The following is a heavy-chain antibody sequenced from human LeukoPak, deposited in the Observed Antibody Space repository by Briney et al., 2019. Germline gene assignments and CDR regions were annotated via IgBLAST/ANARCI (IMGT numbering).Heavy chain of an antibody. D-gene: IGHD3-10*01. V-gene: IGHV3-11*05. CDR2: ISTSSSYT. J-gene: IGHJ5*02. Sequence: GSLRLSCAASGFTFSDYSMSWIRQAPGKGLEWVSYISTSSSYTNYADSVKGRFTISRDNAKNSLYLQMNSLRAEDTAVYYCARDRYYASGSYNWFDPWGQGTLVTVSS. CDR1: GFTFSDYS. CDR3: ARDRYYASGSYNWFDP.